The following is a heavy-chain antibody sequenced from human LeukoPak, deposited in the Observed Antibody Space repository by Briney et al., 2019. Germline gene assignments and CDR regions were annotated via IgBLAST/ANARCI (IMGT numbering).Heavy chain of an antibody. J-gene: IGHJ5*02. Sequence: SETLSLTCAVYGGSFSGYYWSWIRQPPGKGLEWIGEINRSGSTNYNPSLKSRVTISVDTSKNQFSLKLSSVTAADTAVYYCARRWAITMIVGKRFDPWGQGTLVTVSS. V-gene: IGHV4-34*01. D-gene: IGHD3-22*01. CDR1: GGSFSGYY. CDR2: INRSGST. CDR3: ARRWAITMIVGKRFDP.